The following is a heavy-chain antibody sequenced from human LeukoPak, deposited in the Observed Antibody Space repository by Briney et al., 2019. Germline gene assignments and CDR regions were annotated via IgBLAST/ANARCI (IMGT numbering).Heavy chain of an antibody. Sequence: GGSLRLPCAASGFTFSSYAMSWVRQAPGKGLEWVSAISGSGGSTYYADSVKGRFTISRDNSKNTLYLQMNSLRAEDTAVYYCAKDRAPGGCSSTSCQIRWGQGTLVTVSS. J-gene: IGHJ4*02. CDR1: GFTFSSYA. V-gene: IGHV3-23*01. CDR3: AKDRAPGGCSSTSCQIR. CDR2: ISGSGGST. D-gene: IGHD2-2*01.